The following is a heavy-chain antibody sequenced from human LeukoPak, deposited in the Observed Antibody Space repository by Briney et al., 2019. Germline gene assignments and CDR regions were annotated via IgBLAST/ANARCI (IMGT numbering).Heavy chain of an antibody. V-gene: IGHV3-21*01. J-gene: IGHJ4*02. D-gene: IGHD3-10*01. Sequence: GGSLRLSCAASGFIFSTYSMNWVRQAPGKGLEYVSSISTSSIYIYYAGSVKGRFTISRDNAKNSLYLQMNSLRAEDTAVYYCAKDLNNYDSGSYLPSFDYWGQGTLVTVSS. CDR1: GFIFSTYS. CDR3: AKDLNNYDSGSYLPSFDY. CDR2: ISTSSIYI.